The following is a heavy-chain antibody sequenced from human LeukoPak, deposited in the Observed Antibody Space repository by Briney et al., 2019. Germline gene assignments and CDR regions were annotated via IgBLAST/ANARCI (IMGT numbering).Heavy chain of an antibody. J-gene: IGHJ4*02. CDR3: ARDLSAAFDF. D-gene: IGHD6-19*01. V-gene: IGHV3-33*01. Sequence: PGTSLRFSCAASGFPFSSYGMLWVRQAPGKGLEWVARLVYDARSDYANSVKGRFSISRDDSKNTLFLDMGNLRAEDTALYYCARDLSAAFDFWGQGVLVTVSS. CDR1: GFPFSSYG. CDR2: LVYDARS.